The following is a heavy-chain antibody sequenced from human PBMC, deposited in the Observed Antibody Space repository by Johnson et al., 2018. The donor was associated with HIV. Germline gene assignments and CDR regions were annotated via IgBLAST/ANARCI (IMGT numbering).Heavy chain of an antibody. Sequence: QVQLVESGGGVVQPGGSLRLSCAASGFTLSSYGMPWVRQAPGKGLEWVAVISCDGSNKSYADSVKGRFPISRDNAKNSLYLQMSSLRVEDTAVYYCAKDLGAAELTPDVFDLWGQGTMVTVSS. CDR3: AKDLGAAELTPDVFDL. V-gene: IGHV3-30*18. CDR1: GFTLSSYG. D-gene: IGHD1-7*01. CDR2: ISCDGSNK. J-gene: IGHJ3*01.